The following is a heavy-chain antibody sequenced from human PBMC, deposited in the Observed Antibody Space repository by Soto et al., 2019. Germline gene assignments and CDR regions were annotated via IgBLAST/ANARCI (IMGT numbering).Heavy chain of an antibody. CDR1: GYTFTSYG. V-gene: IGHV1-18*01. J-gene: IGHJ4*02. CDR3: ARSTQEYDSSGYYDY. Sequence: XSVKVSCKASGYTFTSYGIRLVRQAPGQGLEWMGWISAYNGNTNYAQKLQVRVTMTTDTSTSTAYMELRSLRSDDTAVYYCARSTQEYDSSGYYDYWGQGTLVTVSS. D-gene: IGHD3-22*01. CDR2: ISAYNGNT.